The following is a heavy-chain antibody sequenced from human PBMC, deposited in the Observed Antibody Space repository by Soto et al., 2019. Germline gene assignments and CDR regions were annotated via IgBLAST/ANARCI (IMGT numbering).Heavy chain of an antibody. CDR2: VYHTGDT. V-gene: IGHV4-4*02. Sequence: QVQLQESGPRLVKPSESLSLTCGVSGGTVASSHWWSWVRQSPGRGLEWIGNVYHTGDTNFNPSPQYRVTLSVHKSHNQFSLRLTSVTAADTAVYFCAREIVTAGGNNYFDPWGPGTLVTVSS. J-gene: IGHJ5*02. D-gene: IGHD2-21*02. CDR3: AREIVTAGGNNYFDP. CDR1: GGTVASSHW.